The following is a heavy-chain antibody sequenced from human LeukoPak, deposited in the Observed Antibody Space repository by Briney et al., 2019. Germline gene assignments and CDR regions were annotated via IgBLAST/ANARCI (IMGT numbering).Heavy chain of an antibody. V-gene: IGHV3-30*04. J-gene: IGHJ6*02. Sequence: GGSLRLSRAASRFTFSSYAMHWVRQAPGKGLEWVAIISHDGSNKNYADSVKGRFTISRDNSKNTLYLQMNSLRAEDTAVYYCARDDVLLWFGELLELYYYYYGMDVWGQGTTVTVSS. CDR1: RFTFSSYA. CDR3: ARDDVLLWFGELLELYYYYYGMDV. CDR2: ISHDGSNK. D-gene: IGHD3-10*01.